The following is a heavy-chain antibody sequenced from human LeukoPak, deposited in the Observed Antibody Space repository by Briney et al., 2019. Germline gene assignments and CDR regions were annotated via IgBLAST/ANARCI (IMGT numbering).Heavy chain of an antibody. J-gene: IGHJ4*02. CDR3: ATYSGYDRIFDY. D-gene: IGHD5-12*01. Sequence: GGSLRLSCAASGFTFSTYGMNWVRQAPGKGLEWVSYISGSGSAINYADSVKGRFTISRDNAKNSLYLQMNSLRAGDTAVYYCATYSGYDRIFDYWGQGTLVTVSS. V-gene: IGHV3-48*01. CDR2: ISGSGSAI. CDR1: GFTFSTYG.